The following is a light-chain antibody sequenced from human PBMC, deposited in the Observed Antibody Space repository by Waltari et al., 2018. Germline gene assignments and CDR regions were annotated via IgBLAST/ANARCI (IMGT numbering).Light chain of an antibody. CDR3: VSYAGSYPYV. CDR2: AVS. Sequence: QSALTQPRSVSGSPGQSVTISCTGTSSDVGGYNYVSWYQQHPGKAPNLMISAVSKLPAGVPDRFSGSKSGNTAALTIPGLQADDEADYYGVSYAGSYPYVFGTGTKVTVL. V-gene: IGLV2-11*01. CDR1: SSDVGGYNY. J-gene: IGLJ1*01.